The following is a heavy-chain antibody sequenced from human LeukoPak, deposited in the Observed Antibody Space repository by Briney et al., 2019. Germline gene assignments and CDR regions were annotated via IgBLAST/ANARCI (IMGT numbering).Heavy chain of an antibody. CDR3: ARSSYSSSSSV. J-gene: IGHJ3*01. D-gene: IGHD6-6*01. CDR1: GFTFSGFW. Sequence: GESLRLSCAVSGFTFSGFWMSWSRQAPGKGLEWVASINSDGSEGYYADVVKGRFTISRDSAKNSLYLQINSLRAEDTAVYYCARSSYSSSSSVWGQGTMVTVSP. CDR2: INSDGSEG. V-gene: IGHV3-7*03.